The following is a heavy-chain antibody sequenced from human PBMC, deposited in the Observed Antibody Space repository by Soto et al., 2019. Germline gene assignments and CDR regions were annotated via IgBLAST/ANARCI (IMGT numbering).Heavy chain of an antibody. Sequence: SETLSLTCAVSGGSISSFNWWSWVRQPPGKGLEWIGEIYHSGSTNYNPSLKSRVTISVDKSKNQFSLKLTSVTAADTAVYYCTRDNQQQLPKMGWNWFEPRGQGTLVIVSS. CDR1: GGSISSFNW. J-gene: IGHJ5*02. D-gene: IGHD6-13*01. CDR2: IYHSGST. CDR3: TRDNQQQLPKMGWNWFEP. V-gene: IGHV4-4*02.